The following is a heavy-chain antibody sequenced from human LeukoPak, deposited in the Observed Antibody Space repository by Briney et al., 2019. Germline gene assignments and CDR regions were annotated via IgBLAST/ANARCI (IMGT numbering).Heavy chain of an antibody. CDR2: INPNSGGT. Sequence: ASVKVSCKASGYTFTGYYMHWVRQAPGQGREGRGGINPNSGGTNYAQKFQGRVTMTRDTSISTAYMELSRLRSDDTAVYYCARDVGYYDSSGDDAFDIWGQGTMVTVSS. J-gene: IGHJ3*02. CDR1: GYTFTGYY. D-gene: IGHD3-22*01. CDR3: ARDVGYYDSSGDDAFDI. V-gene: IGHV1-2*02.